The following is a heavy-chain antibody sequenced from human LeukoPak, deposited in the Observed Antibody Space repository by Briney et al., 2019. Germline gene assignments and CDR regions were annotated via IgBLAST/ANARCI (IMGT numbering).Heavy chain of an antibody. V-gene: IGHV3-53*01. J-gene: IGHJ4*02. CDR3: VGQTHKDY. CDR1: GFTVSNSY. CDR2: LYSGGGA. Sequence: GGSLRLSCAASGFTVSNSYMSWVRQAPGKGLEWVSVLYSGGGAYYTDSVRGRFTISRDSSKNTLYLQMNSLRADDTAVYYCVGQTHKDYWGQGILVTVSS.